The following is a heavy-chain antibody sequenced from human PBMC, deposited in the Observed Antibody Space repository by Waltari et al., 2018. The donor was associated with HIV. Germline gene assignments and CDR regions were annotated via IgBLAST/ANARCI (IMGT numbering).Heavy chain of an antibody. J-gene: IGHJ5*02. CDR2: TYFRSKLYI. V-gene: IGHV6-1*01. CDR1: GDSVSSNSAA. D-gene: IGHD3-3*01. Sequence: VQLQQSGPGLVKPSQTLSLTCAISGDSVSSNSAAWNWIRQSPRRGVEWLGRTYFRSKLYIDYAVSVKSRITINPDTSKNHFSLQLNSVTPEDTAVYFCARGWDYDFWSGLEGGKFDPWGLGTLVTVSS. CDR3: ARGWDYDFWSGLEGGKFDP.